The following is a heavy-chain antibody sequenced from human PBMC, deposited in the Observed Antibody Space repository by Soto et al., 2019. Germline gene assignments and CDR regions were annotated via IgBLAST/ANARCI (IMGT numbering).Heavy chain of an antibody. Sequence: QVQLVQSGAEVKKPGASVKVSCKASGYTFTSYGISWVRQAPGQGPEWMGWISAYNGNTNDAQKIQGRVTMTTDSSTSTAYMELRSLRSDDTAVYYCARDTTWKWERGYDAFDIWGQGTMVTVSA. CDR2: ISAYNGNT. J-gene: IGHJ3*02. CDR3: ARDTTWKWERGYDAFDI. CDR1: GYTFTSYG. V-gene: IGHV1-18*01. D-gene: IGHD1-26*01.